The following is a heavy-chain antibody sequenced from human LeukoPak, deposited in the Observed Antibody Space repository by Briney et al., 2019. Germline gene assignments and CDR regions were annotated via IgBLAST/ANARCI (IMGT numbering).Heavy chain of an antibody. CDR3: AKGTDYDFWSGYLD. D-gene: IGHD3-3*01. CDR2: MSWNGGSI. CDR1: GFTFDDYA. V-gene: IGHV3-9*03. Sequence: GGSLRLSCEASGFTFDDYAMHWVRQAPGKGLEWVSGMSWNGGSIGYADSAKGRFSISRDNAKNSLYLQMNSLRAEDMALYYCAKGTDYDFWSGYLDWGQGTVVTVSS. J-gene: IGHJ1*01.